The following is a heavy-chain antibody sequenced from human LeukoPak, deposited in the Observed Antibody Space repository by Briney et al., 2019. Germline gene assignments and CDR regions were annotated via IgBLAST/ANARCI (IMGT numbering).Heavy chain of an antibody. CDR1: GGSFSGYY. D-gene: IGHD4-17*01. V-gene: IGHV4-34*01. CDR2: INHSGST. CDR3: ARARYGAIIDY. Sequence: SETLSLTCAVYGGSFSGYYWSWIRQPPGKGLEWIGEINHSGSTNYNPSLKSRVTISVDTSKNQFSLKLSSVTAADTAVYYCARARYGAIIDYWGQGTLVTVSS. J-gene: IGHJ4*02.